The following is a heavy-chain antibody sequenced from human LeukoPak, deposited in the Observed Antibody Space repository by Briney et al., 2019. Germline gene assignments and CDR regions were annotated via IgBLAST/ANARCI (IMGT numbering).Heavy chain of an antibody. D-gene: IGHD3-22*01. V-gene: IGHV3-23*01. CDR2: ISGSGGST. CDR1: GFTFSSYV. CDR3: AKDPHYDTRTGWFDP. J-gene: IGHJ5*02. Sequence: PGGSLRLSCAASGFTFSSYVMHWVRQAPGKGLEWVSAISGSGGSTYYADSVKGRFTISRDNFKNTLYLQMNSLRAEDTAVFYCAKDPHYDTRTGWFDPWGQGTLVTVSS.